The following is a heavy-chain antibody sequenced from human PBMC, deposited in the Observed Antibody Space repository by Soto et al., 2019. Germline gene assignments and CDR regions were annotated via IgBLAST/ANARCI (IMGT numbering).Heavy chain of an antibody. D-gene: IGHD5-12*01. V-gene: IGHV3-73*01. J-gene: IGHJ4*02. CDR2: IRSKANSYAT. CDR3: TRHWFNSGYEKFDY. Sequence: GGSLRLSCAASGFTFSGSAMHWVRQASGKGLEWVGRIRSKANSYATAYAASVKGRFTISRDDSKNTAYLQMNSLKTEDTAVYYCTRHWFNSGYEKFDYWGQGTLVTVSS. CDR1: GFTFSGSA.